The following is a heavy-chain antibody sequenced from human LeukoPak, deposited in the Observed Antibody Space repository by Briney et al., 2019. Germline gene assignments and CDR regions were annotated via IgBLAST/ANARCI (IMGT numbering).Heavy chain of an antibody. V-gene: IGHV4-59*08. J-gene: IGHJ4*02. Sequence: SETLSLTCTVSGDSISNYYWSWIRQPPGKELEWIGYISYSGNTDSNPSLKSRVTISVDTSKNQFSLKLSSVTAADTAVYYCARHTTHGDYNPNDYWGQGTLVTVSS. CDR3: ARHTTHGDYNPNDY. CDR2: ISYSGNT. D-gene: IGHD3-16*01. CDR1: GDSISNYY.